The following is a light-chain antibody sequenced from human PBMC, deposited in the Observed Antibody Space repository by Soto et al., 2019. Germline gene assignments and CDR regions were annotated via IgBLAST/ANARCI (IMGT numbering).Light chain of an antibody. CDR2: EVT. CDR3: TSYRSGNTRA. Sequence: QSALTQPASVSGSPGQSITISCTGTSSDVGGYNFFSWLQHHPGKAPKLMIYEVTNRPSGVPDRFSGSKSGNTASLTISGLQAEDEADYYCTSYRSGNTRAFGTGTKVTVL. J-gene: IGLJ1*01. V-gene: IGLV2-14*01. CDR1: SSDVGGYNF.